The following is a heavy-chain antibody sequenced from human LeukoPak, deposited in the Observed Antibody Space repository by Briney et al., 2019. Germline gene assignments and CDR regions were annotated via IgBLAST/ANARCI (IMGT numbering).Heavy chain of an antibody. D-gene: IGHD3-10*01. V-gene: IGHV3-11*01. CDR2: ISGTGSPK. Sequence: PGGSLRLSCAASGFTFSDSSMSWIRQAPGKGLEWLAYISGTGSPKYYADSVKGRFTISRDNAKNSLYLQMNSLRAEDTAVYYCVRENSGFFYFDYWGQGILVTVSS. CDR1: GFTFSDSS. CDR3: VRENSGFFYFDY. J-gene: IGHJ4*02.